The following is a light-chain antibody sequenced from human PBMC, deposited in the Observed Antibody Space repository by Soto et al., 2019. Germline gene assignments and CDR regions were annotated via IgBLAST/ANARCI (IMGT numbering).Light chain of an antibody. CDR2: GAS. CDR1: QSVNSN. V-gene: IGKV3-15*01. J-gene: IGKJ2*01. CDR3: QHYDDWGT. Sequence: EIVMTQSPATLSVSPGERATLSCRASQSVNSNLAWYQQKPGQAPRLLIYGASTRATGIPARFSGSGSGTEFTLAINSLQSEDFSIYYCQHYDDWGTFGQGTKLEIK.